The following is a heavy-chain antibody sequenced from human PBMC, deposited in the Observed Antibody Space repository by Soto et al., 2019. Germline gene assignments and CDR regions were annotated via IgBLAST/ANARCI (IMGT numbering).Heavy chain of an antibody. CDR2: IDPKNGGT. J-gene: IGHJ4*02. CDR1: GYSISAYY. Sequence: ASVKVSCKASGYSISAYYIHCVRQAPGQGLEWMGWIDPKNGGTVSAQKFQGRLTMTRDTSISTVYMDLSGLTSDDTALYYCGRDDYGIFPYWGQGSLVTV. V-gene: IGHV1-2*02. CDR3: GRDDYGIFPY. D-gene: IGHD3-10*01.